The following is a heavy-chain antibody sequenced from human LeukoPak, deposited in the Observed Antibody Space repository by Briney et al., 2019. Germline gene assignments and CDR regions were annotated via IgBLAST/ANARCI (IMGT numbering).Heavy chain of an antibody. D-gene: IGHD5-24*01. CDR1: GPNLREFL. V-gene: IGHV3-23*01. J-gene: IGHJ5*02. Sequence: GGSLRLSCAASGPNLREFLLIWVRQAPGEGLEWVSSIGGSGATTYYADSVQGRFSVSRDNSKNTLYLQMDTVRDEDTAVYDCAKICEPRRDDHNLRSLDPWGQGTLVTVSS. CDR2: IGGSGATT. CDR3: AKICEPRRDDHNLRSLDP.